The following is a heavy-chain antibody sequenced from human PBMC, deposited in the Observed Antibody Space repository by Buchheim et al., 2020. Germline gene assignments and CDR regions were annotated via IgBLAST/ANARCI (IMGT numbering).Heavy chain of an antibody. J-gene: IGHJ4*02. CDR3: ARDLELRPKHGHLDY. CDR1: GGSISSSNW. D-gene: IGHD1-7*01. CDR2: IYHSGST. V-gene: IGHV4-4*02. Sequence: QVQLQESGPGLVKPSGTLSLTCAVSGGSISSSNWWSWVRQPPGKGLEWIGEIYHSGSTNYNPSLKSQVTISVDQSKNQFSLKLSSVTAPDTAAYYCARDLELRPKHGHLDYWGQGTL.